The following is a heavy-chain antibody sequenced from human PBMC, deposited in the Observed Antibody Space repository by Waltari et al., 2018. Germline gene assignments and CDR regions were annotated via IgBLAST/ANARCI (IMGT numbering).Heavy chain of an antibody. D-gene: IGHD3-3*01. CDR2: INPSGGST. Sequence: QVQLVQSGAEVKKPGASVKVSCKASGYTFTSYYMHWVRQAPGQGLEWMGIINPSGGSTSYAQKFQGRVTMTRDTSTSTVYMELSSLRSEDTAVYYCARRSGEYYDFWIYFDYWGQGTLVTVSS. CDR3: ARRSGEYYDFWIYFDY. CDR1: GYTFTSYY. J-gene: IGHJ4*02. V-gene: IGHV1-46*01.